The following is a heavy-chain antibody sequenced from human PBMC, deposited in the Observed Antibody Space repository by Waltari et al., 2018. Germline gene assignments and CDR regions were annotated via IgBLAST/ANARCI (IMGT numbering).Heavy chain of an antibody. D-gene: IGHD6-6*01. V-gene: IGHV4-59*01. CDR2: IYYSGST. CDR3: ARGSPNAAARLFDI. J-gene: IGHJ3*02. CDR1: GGSISSYY. Sequence: QVQLQESGPGLVKPSETLSLTCTVSGGSISSYYWSWIRQPPGKGLEWIGYIYYSGSTHYNPSLKSRVTISVDTSKNQFSLKLSSVTAADTAVYYCARGSPNAAARLFDIWGQGTMVTVSS.